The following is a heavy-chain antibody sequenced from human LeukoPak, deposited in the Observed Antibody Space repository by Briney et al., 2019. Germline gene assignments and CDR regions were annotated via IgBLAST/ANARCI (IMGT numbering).Heavy chain of an antibody. CDR3: ARDWGLELPYCYMDV. D-gene: IGHD1-7*01. J-gene: IGHJ6*03. CDR1: GLSFSDYV. V-gene: IGHV3-23*01. Sequence: GGSLRLSCAASGLSFSDYVMSWVRQAPGKGLEWVSDISGSGGRTYYADSVKGRFTISRDNSKNTLYLQMNSLRAEDTAVYYCARDWGLELPYCYMDVWGKGTTVTVSS. CDR2: ISGSGGRT.